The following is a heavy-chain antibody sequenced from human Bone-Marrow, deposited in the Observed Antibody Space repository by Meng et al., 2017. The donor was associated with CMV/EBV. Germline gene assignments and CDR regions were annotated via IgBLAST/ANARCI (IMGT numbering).Heavy chain of an antibody. Sequence: SETLSLTCTVSGDSISTSDYYWGWIRQPPGKGLEWIGNIYYSGTTYYNPSLKSRVTISVDTSKNQFSLKLSSVTAADTAVYYCARGPKEVVWGVVIRRGVWFDPRGQGTLVTVSS. CDR2: IYYSGTT. CDR1: GDSISTSDYY. V-gene: IGHV4-39*07. J-gene: IGHJ5*02. D-gene: IGHD2-8*02. CDR3: ARGPKEVVWGVVIRRGVWFDP.